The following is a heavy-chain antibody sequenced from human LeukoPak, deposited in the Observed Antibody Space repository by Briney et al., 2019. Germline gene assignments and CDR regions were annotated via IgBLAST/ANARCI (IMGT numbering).Heavy chain of an antibody. CDR2: IYSGGST. D-gene: IGHD6-19*01. J-gene: IGHJ4*02. Sequence: PGGSLRLSCAASGFTFSSNYMSWVRQAPGKGLEWVSGIYSGGSTYFSDSVKGRFTISRDNSKNTLYLQMNSRRAEDTAVYYCAKDLQWLVTYYFDYWGQGTLVTVSS. CDR1: GFTFSSNY. V-gene: IGHV3-53*01. CDR3: AKDLQWLVTYYFDY.